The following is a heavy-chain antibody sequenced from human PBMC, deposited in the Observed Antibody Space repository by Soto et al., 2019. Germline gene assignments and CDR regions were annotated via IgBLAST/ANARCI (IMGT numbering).Heavy chain of an antibody. CDR2: INPNSGGT. CDR3: ASGGSDDSSGYAVDY. CDR1: GYTFTGYY. V-gene: IGHV1-2*04. J-gene: IGHJ4*02. Sequence: QVQLVQSGAEVKKPGASVKVSCKASGYTFTGYYMHWVRQAPGQGLEWMGWINPNSGGTNYAQKFQGWVTMTRDTSISTAYMELSRMRSDATAVDYCASGGSDDSSGYAVDYWGQVTLVTVSS. D-gene: IGHD3-22*01.